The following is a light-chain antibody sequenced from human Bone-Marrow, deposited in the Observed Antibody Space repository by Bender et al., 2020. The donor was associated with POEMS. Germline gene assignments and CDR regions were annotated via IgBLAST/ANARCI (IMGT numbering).Light chain of an antibody. CDR3: GAWEGMVNGGV. V-gene: IGLV1-44*01. Sequence: QSVLTQPPSASRTPGERVTISCAGSSSNMGGNAGNWCHQLPGTAPKLLIYGNDQRPSGVPDRVAGSKSGTSGSLAISGVQSEDEADYLCGAWEGMVNGGVFGGGRGLAVL. CDR1: SSNMGGNA. CDR2: GND. J-gene: IGLJ3*02.